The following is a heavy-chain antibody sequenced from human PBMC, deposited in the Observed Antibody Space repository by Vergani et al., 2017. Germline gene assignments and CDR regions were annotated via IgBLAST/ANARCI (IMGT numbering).Heavy chain of an antibody. Sequence: EVQLVESGGGLVKPGGSLRLSCAASGFTFSTYVFSWVRQAPGKGLEWVSTISGSGGSTYYADSVKGRFTISRDNSKNSLYLQMNSLRAEDTAIYYCAKDDRFRYFDYWGQGTLVTVSS. CDR3: AKDDRFRYFDY. CDR2: ISGSGGST. V-gene: IGHV3-23*04. D-gene: IGHD3-10*01. CDR1: GFTFSTYV. J-gene: IGHJ4*02.